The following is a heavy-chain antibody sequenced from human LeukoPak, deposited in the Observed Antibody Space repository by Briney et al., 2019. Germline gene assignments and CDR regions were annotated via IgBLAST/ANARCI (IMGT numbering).Heavy chain of an antibody. D-gene: IGHD3-10*01. CDR3: AKGRHYYGSGSYLDS. J-gene: IGHJ4*02. V-gene: IGHV3-23*01. CDR1: GFTFSSHA. Sequence: TGGSLRLSCAASGFTFSSHAMNWVRQAPGKGLEWVSAISGSGSTTYYADPVKGRFTISRDKSKNTLYLQMNSLRAEDTAIYYCAKGRHYYGSGSYLDSWGQGTLVTVSS. CDR2: ISGSGSTT.